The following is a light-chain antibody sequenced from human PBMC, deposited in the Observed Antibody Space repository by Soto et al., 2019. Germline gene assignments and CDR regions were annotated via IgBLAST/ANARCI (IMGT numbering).Light chain of an antibody. Sequence: DIQMTQSPSSLSASVGDRVTITCQASQGISNYLNWFQHKPGKAPKLLIFDASNLETGVPSRFSGSGSGTDFTFTISSLQPEDTATYFCQQFDNLPYTFCQGTKLEIK. J-gene: IGKJ2*01. CDR3: QQFDNLPYT. V-gene: IGKV1-33*01. CDR1: QGISNY. CDR2: DAS.